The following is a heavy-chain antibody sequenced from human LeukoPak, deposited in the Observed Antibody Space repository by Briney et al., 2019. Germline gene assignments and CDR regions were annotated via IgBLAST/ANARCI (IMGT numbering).Heavy chain of an antibody. J-gene: IGHJ4*02. V-gene: IGHV4-39*07. CDR3: ARDRRKRGLSAEITTGDY. CDR1: GGSISSSSYY. D-gene: IGHD3-22*01. CDR2: IYYSGST. Sequence: SETLSLTCTVSGGSISSSSYYWGWIRQPPGKGLEWIGSIYYSGSTYYNPSLKSRVTISVDTSKNQFSLKLSSVTAADTAVYYCARDRRKRGLSAEITTGDYWGQGTLVTVSS.